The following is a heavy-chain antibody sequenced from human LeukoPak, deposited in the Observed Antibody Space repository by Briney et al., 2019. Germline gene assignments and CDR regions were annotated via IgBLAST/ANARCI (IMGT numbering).Heavy chain of an antibody. J-gene: IGHJ5*02. CDR1: GFTFSTFG. CDR2: IRYDGSVK. CDR3: APGGIAAAGTRNWFNP. V-gene: IGHV3-30*02. D-gene: IGHD6-13*01. Sequence: GGSLRLSCAASGFTFSTFGMHWVRQAPGKGLERVAFIRYDGSVKYYPDSVKGRFTISRDNSKNTLYLQMNSLRAEDTAVYYCAPGGIAAAGTRNWFNPWGQGTLVTVSS.